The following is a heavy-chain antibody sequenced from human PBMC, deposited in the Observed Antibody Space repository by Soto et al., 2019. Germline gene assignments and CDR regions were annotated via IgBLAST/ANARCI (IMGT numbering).Heavy chain of an antibody. CDR3: ASNSGSYSGSNYYYGMDV. CDR2: ISGSGGST. J-gene: IGHJ6*02. D-gene: IGHD1-26*01. CDR1: GFTFSSYA. V-gene: IGHV3-23*01. Sequence: GGSLRLSCAASGFTFSSYAMSWVRQAPGKGLEWVSAISGSGGSTYYADSVKGRFTISRDNSKNTLYLQMNSLRAEDTAVYYCASNSGSYSGSNYYYGMDVWGQGTTVTVSS.